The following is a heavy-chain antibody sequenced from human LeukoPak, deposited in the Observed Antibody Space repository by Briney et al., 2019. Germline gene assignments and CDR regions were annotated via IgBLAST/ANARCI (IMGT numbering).Heavy chain of an antibody. J-gene: IGHJ4*02. D-gene: IGHD6-13*01. CDR3: ARYSTSGNKFYFDY. CDR2: TYYRSKWYT. CDR1: GDSVSSNSAA. V-gene: IGHV6-1*01. Sequence: SQTLSLTCTISGDSVSSNSAAWNRIRQSPSRGLEWLGRTYYRSKWYTDYAVSVKSRITINPDTSKNQFSLQLNSVTPEDTAVYYCARYSTSGNKFYFDYWGQGTLVTVSS.